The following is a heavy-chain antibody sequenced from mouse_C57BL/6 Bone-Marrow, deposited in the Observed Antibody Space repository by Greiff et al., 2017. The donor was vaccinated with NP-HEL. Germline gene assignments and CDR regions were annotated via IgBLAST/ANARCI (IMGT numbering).Heavy chain of an antibody. CDR3: ARILDFDY. D-gene: IGHD4-1*01. V-gene: IGHV5-6*01. CDR2: ISSGGSYT. Sequence: EVQVVESGGDLVKPGGSLKLSCAASGFTFSSYGMSWVRQTPDKRLEWVATISSGGSYTYYPDSVKGRFTISRDNAKNTLYLQMSSLKSEDTAMYYRARILDFDYWGQGTTLTVSS. CDR1: GFTFSSYG. J-gene: IGHJ2*01.